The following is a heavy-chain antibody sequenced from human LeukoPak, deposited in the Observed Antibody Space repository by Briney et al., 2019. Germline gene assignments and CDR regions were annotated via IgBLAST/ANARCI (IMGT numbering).Heavy chain of an antibody. V-gene: IGHV3-21*01. CDR1: GSTFSSHT. CDR2: ISRTSTSI. Sequence: GGSLRLSCAASGSTFSSHTMNWVRQAPGKGLEWVSSISRTSTSIYHADSVKGRFTISRDNTKNSLYLQMDSLRAEDTAVYYCARGFRAFDFWAQGTMVTVSS. CDR3: ARGFRAFDF. J-gene: IGHJ3*01.